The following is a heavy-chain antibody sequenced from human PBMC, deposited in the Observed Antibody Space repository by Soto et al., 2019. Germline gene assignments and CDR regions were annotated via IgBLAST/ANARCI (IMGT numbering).Heavy chain of an antibody. J-gene: IGHJ6*03. CDR2: ISAYNGNT. CDR1: GYTFTSYG. D-gene: IGHD1-1*01. Sequence: ASVKVSCKASGYTFTSYGISWVRQAPGQGLEWMGWISAYNGNTNYAQKLQGRVTMTTDTSTSTAYMELRSLRSDDTAVYYCARDTGTTTAQYYYYYYYMDVWGKGTTVTVSS. V-gene: IGHV1-18*01. CDR3: ARDTGTTTAQYYYYYYYMDV.